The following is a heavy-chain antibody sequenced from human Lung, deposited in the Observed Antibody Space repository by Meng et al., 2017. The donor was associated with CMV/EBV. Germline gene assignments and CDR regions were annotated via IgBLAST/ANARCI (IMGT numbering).Heavy chain of an antibody. Sequence: SGTLSLTCTVSGGSISSTYYYWGWIRQPPGRGLEWIGSLYYSGSTYYNPSLKSRVTASVDTSKNQFSLKLTSVTAADTAIYYCARHHTYYFASGPNYYFDYWGQGTLVTVSS. V-gene: IGHV4-39*01. J-gene: IGHJ4*02. CDR2: LYYSGST. CDR1: GGSISSTYYY. D-gene: IGHD3-10*01. CDR3: ARHHTYYFASGPNYYFDY.